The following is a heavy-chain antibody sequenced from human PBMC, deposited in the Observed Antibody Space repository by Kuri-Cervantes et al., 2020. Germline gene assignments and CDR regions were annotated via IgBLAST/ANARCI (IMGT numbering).Heavy chain of an antibody. V-gene: IGHV1-8*01. CDR1: GYTFTSYD. Sequence: ASVKVSCRASGYTFTSYDINWVRQATGQGLEWMGWMNPNSGNTDYTQKFQGRVTMTRNTSISTAYMELSSLRSEDTAVYYCARDAFLFGVSYWGQGTLVTVSS. CDR3: ARDAFLFGVSY. CDR2: MNPNSGNT. D-gene: IGHD3-3*01. J-gene: IGHJ4*02.